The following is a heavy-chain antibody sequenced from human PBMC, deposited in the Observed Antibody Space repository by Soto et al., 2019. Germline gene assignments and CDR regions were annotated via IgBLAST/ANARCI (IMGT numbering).Heavy chain of an antibody. J-gene: IGHJ4*02. CDR3: ARRGRLLWFGESPLDY. V-gene: IGHV4-39*07. Sequence: SETLSLTCTVSGGSISSGDYYWSWIRQPPGKGLEWIGEIYHSGSTNYNPSLKSRVTISVDTAKNQFSLKLSSVTATDTAVYYCARRGRLLWFGESPLDYWGQGTLVTVSS. CDR1: GGSISSGDYY. D-gene: IGHD3-10*01. CDR2: IYHSGST.